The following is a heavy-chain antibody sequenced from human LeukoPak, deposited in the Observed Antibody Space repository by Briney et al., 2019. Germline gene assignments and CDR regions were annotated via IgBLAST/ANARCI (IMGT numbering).Heavy chain of an antibody. Sequence: GGSLRLSCAACGFTFSSYEMNWVRQAPGKGLEWVSYISSSGSTIYYADSVKGRFTISRDNAKNSLYLQMNSLRAEDTAVYYCARSRTMTTVTTVLDPWGQGTLVTVSS. D-gene: IGHD4-17*01. CDR3: ARSRTMTTVTTVLDP. J-gene: IGHJ5*02. V-gene: IGHV3-48*03. CDR1: GFTFSSYE. CDR2: ISSSGSTI.